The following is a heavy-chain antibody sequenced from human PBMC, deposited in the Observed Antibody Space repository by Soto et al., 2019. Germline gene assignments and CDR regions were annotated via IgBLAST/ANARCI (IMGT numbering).Heavy chain of an antibody. J-gene: IGHJ6*02. D-gene: IGHD2-2*01. CDR3: ARDSRANYYYYGMDV. Sequence: ASVKVSCKASGYTFIGYYMHWVRQAPGQGLEWMGWINPNSGATNYAQKFQGWVTMTRDTSISTAYMELSRLRSDDTAVYYCARDSRANYYYYGMDVWGQGTTVTVSS. V-gene: IGHV1-2*04. CDR1: GYTFIGYY. CDR2: INPNSGAT.